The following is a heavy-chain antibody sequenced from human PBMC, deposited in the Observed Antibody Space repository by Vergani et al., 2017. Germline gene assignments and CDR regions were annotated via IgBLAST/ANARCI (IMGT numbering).Heavy chain of an antibody. D-gene: IGHD1-7*01. V-gene: IGHV3-30*02. Sequence: QVQLVESGGGVVQPGGSMRLSCSASGLTLSSYGVHWVRQAPGRGLESVTFIRPHEDGAFYSASVRGRFTVSRDNSKNTLYFEMNRLNVDETAIYYVGKTQGTVVGTWWFDPWGQGTPVTVSS. CDR2: IRPHEDGA. CDR3: GKTQGTVVGTWWFDP. CDR1: GLTLSSYG. J-gene: IGHJ5*02.